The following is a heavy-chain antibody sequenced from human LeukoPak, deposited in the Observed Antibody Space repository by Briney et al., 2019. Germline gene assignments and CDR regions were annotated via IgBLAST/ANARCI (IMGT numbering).Heavy chain of an antibody. CDR3: ASGYDFWSGDDYYYGMDV. CDR1: GGTFSSYA. CDR2: IIPILGIA. V-gene: IGHV1-69*04. J-gene: IGHJ6*02. Sequence: ASVKVSCKASGGTFSSYAISWVRQAPGQGLEWMGRIIPILGIANYAQKFQGRVTITADKFTSTAYMELSSLRSEDTAVYYCASGYDFWSGDDYYYGMDVWGQGTTVTVSS. D-gene: IGHD3-3*01.